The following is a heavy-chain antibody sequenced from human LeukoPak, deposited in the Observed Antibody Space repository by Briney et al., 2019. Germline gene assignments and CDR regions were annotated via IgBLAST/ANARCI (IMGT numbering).Heavy chain of an antibody. CDR3: ARAYYYDSSDYYY. J-gene: IGHJ4*02. CDR1: GFTFSSYS. CDR2: ISSSSYI. Sequence: PGGSLRLSCAASGFTFSSYSMNWVRQAPGKGLEWVSSISSSSYIYYADSVKGRFTISRDNAKNSLYLQMNSLRAEDTAVYYCARAYYYDSSDYYYGSQGTLVTVSS. V-gene: IGHV3-21*01. D-gene: IGHD3-22*01.